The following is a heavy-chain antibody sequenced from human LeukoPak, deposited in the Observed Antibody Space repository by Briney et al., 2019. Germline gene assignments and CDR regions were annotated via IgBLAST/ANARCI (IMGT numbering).Heavy chain of an antibody. Sequence: SETLSLTCTVSGGSISSYYWSWIRQPPGKGLEWIGYTYYSGSTNYNPSLKSRVTISVDTSKNQFSLKLSSVTAADTAVYYCARLDGDYFHGMDVWGQGTTVTVSS. J-gene: IGHJ6*02. CDR3: ARLDGDYFHGMDV. V-gene: IGHV4-59*08. CDR1: GGSISSYY. CDR2: TYYSGST. D-gene: IGHD4-17*01.